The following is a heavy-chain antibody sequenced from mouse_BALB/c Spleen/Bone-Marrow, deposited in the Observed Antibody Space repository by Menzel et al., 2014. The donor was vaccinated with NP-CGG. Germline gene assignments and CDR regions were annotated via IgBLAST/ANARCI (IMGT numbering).Heavy chain of an antibody. J-gene: IGHJ2*01. Sequence: QVQLQQSGAELAKPGASVKMSCKASGYRLTSYWMHWVIQRPGQGLEWIGYINPSSGYTEDNQKFKDKAALTADKSSSTAYTQLSSLTSEDSAVYYCARGYYDLDYWGQGTTLTVSS. CDR3: ARGYYDLDY. D-gene: IGHD2-4*01. V-gene: IGHV1-7*01. CDR1: GYRLTSYW. CDR2: INPSSGYT.